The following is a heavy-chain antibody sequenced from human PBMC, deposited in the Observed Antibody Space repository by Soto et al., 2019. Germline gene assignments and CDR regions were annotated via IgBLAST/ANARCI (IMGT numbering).Heavy chain of an antibody. D-gene: IGHD5-12*01. CDR2: INHSGST. Sequence: QVQLQQWGAGLLKPSETLSLTCAVYGGSFSGYYWSWIRQPPGKGLEWIGKINHSGSTNYNPSLKTRVTISVDTSKNQFSLKLSSVTAADTAVYYCARVGKRWLQLAADYFDYWGQGTLVTVSS. CDR3: ARVGKRWLQLAADYFDY. V-gene: IGHV4-34*01. CDR1: GGSFSGYY. J-gene: IGHJ4*02.